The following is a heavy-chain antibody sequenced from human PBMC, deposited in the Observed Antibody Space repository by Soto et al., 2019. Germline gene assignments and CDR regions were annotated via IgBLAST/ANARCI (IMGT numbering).Heavy chain of an antibody. D-gene: IGHD1-26*01. Sequence: GESLKISCKASGYTFINYWIGWVRRMPGKGLEWMGIFYPGDSDTRYSPSFQGQVTISADKSISTAYLQWSSLKASDTAIYYCARGMSHYEHWGQGTLVTVSS. V-gene: IGHV5-51*01. CDR1: GYTFINYW. CDR2: FYPGDSDT. J-gene: IGHJ4*02. CDR3: ARGMSHYEH.